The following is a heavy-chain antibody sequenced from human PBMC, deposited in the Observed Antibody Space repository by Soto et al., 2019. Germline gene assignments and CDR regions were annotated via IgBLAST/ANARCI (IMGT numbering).Heavy chain of an antibody. CDR3: ARDNLETASLHQNNWFDP. Sequence: QVQLVESGGGVVQPGRSLRLSCAASGFTFSSYAMHWVRQAPGKGLEWVAVISYDGSNKYYADSVKGRFTISRDNSKNTLYLQMNSLRAEDTAVYYCARDNLETASLHQNNWFDPWGQGTLVTVSS. J-gene: IGHJ5*02. V-gene: IGHV3-30-3*01. CDR1: GFTFSSYA. CDR2: ISYDGSNK.